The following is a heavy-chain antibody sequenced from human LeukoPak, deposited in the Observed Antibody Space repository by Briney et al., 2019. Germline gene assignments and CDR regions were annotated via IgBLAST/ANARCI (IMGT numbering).Heavy chain of an antibody. CDR3: ARVKYSSSWTTFDY. CDR1: GGSINSYY. V-gene: IGHV4-59*01. CDR2: IYYSGST. Sequence: PSETLSLTCTVSGGSINSYYWSWIRQPPGKGLEWIGYIYYSGSTNYNPSLKSRVTISVDTSKNQFSLKLSSVTAADTAVYYCARVKYSSSWTTFDYWGQGTLVTVSS. J-gene: IGHJ4*02. D-gene: IGHD6-13*01.